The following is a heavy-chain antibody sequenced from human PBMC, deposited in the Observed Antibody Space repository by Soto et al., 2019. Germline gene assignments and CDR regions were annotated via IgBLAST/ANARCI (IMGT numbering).Heavy chain of an antibody. V-gene: IGHV1-18*01. D-gene: IGHD3-9*01. CDR3: ARENILTGYYHIAGFDY. J-gene: IGHJ4*02. Sequence: QVQLVQSGAEVKKPGASVKVSCKASGYTFTSYGISWVRQAPGQGLEWMGWISAYNGNTNYAQKRQGRVTMTTDTSTSTAYMELRSLRSDDTAVYYCARENILTGYYHIAGFDYWGQGTLVTVSS. CDR2: ISAYNGNT. CDR1: GYTFTSYG.